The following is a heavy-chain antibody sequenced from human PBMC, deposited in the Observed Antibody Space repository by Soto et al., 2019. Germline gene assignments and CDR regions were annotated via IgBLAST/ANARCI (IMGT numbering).Heavy chain of an antibody. CDR2: INPSGVST. J-gene: IGHJ1*01. CDR3: TRTKTNQYAEYFEY. CDR1: GFTFTWYY. V-gene: IGHV1-46*03. Sequence: QVQLVQSGAEVKEPGASVKVSCKASGFTFTWYYMHWVRQAPGQGLEWMGIINPSGVSTSYAQKFQGRVTMTRDTSTSTVYMELSSLRSEDTAVYYCTRTKTNQYAEYFEYWGQGTLVTVSS.